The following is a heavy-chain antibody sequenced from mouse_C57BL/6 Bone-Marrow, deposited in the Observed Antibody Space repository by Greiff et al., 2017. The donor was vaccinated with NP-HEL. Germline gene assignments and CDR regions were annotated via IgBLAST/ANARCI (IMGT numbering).Heavy chain of an antibody. CDR3: ARFITTVVATKGWYFDV. CDR1: GYSITSDY. V-gene: IGHV3-8*01. Sequence: EVQLQESGPGLAKPSQTLSLTCSVTGYSITSDYWNWIRKFPGNKLEYMGYISYSGSPYYNPSLKSRLSITRDTSKNQYYLQLNSVTTEDTATYYCARFITTVVATKGWYFDVWGTGTTVTVSS. J-gene: IGHJ1*03. CDR2: ISYSGSP. D-gene: IGHD1-1*01.